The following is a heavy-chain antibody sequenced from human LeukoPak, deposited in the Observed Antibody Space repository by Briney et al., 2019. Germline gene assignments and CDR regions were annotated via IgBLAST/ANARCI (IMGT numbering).Heavy chain of an antibody. Sequence: GGSLRLSCAASGFAFSNYGMHWVRQAPGKGLEWVAIIWYDGSNKYYADSVKGRFTISRDNSKNTVYLQVNSLRDEDTAVYYCARDLEAANTYYFDYWGQGTMVTVSS. CDR2: IWYDGSNK. CDR3: ARDLEAANTYYFDY. D-gene: IGHD6-13*01. CDR1: GFAFSNYG. V-gene: IGHV3-33*01. J-gene: IGHJ4*02.